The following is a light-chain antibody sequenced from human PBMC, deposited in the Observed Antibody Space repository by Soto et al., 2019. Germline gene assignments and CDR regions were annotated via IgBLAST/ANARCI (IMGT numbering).Light chain of an antibody. V-gene: IGKV1-12*01. CDR3: QQSARFPLA. Sequence: DIQVTQSPPSVSASVGDRVTITCRASQDIGFWFAWYQQKPGTAPKLLIPAASTLPVGVPARFSGSGSGTDFTLTISSLEPEDSATYFCQQSARFPLAFGGGTKVEIK. CDR1: QDIGFW. J-gene: IGKJ4*01. CDR2: AAS.